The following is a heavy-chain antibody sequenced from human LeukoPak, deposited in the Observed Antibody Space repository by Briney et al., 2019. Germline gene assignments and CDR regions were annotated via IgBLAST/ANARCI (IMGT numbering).Heavy chain of an antibody. CDR3: ARGGRDYYDSSGYYSEYFQH. V-gene: IGHV1-8*02. CDR2: MNPNSGNT. D-gene: IGHD3-22*01. Sequence: ASVKVSCKASGYTFTSYGISWVRQATGQGLEWMGWMNPNSGNTGYAQKFQGRVTMTRNTSISTAYMELSSLRSEDTAVYYCARGGRDYYDSSGYYSEYFQHWGQGTLVTVSS. CDR1: GYTFTSYG. J-gene: IGHJ1*01.